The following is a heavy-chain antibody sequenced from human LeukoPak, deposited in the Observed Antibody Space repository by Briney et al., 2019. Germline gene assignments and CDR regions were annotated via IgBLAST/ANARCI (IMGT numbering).Heavy chain of an antibody. Sequence: GGSLRLSCAASGFTFSTYNMNWVRQAPGKGLEWVSSITSSSSYIYYADSVKGRFTISRDNAKNSLYLQMNSLRAEDTAVYYCARGTYYDFWSGYAPLRNWFDPWGQGTLVTVSS. CDR3: ARGTYYDFWSGYAPLRNWFDP. V-gene: IGHV3-21*01. CDR1: GFTFSTYN. D-gene: IGHD3-3*01. CDR2: ITSSSSYI. J-gene: IGHJ5*02.